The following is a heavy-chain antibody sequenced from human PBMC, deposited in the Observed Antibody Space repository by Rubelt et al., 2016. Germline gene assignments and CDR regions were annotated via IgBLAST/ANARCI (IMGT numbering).Heavy chain of an antibody. D-gene: IGHD5-18*01. CDR3: ARGRVDTAMPGGDWFDP. J-gene: IGHJ5*02. Sequence: QPPGKGLEWIGYIYYSGSTNYNPSLKSRVTISVDTSKNQFSLKLSSVTAADTAVYYCARGRVDTAMPGGDWFDPWGQGTLVTVSS. CDR2: IYYSGST. V-gene: IGHV4-59*01.